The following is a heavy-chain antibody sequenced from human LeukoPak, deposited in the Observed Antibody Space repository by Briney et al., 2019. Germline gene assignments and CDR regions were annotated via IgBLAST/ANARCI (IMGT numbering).Heavy chain of an antibody. CDR3: ARDSYDYDSSGYFVVDY. V-gene: IGHV1-18*01. Sequence: ASVKVSCKASGNTFTNYGISWVRQAPGQGLEWMGWISAYNGNINYAQKVQGRVTMTTDTSTSTAYMELRSLRSNDTDVYYCARDSYDYDSSGYFVVDYWGQGTLVTVSS. CDR1: GNTFTNYG. D-gene: IGHD3-22*01. J-gene: IGHJ4*02. CDR2: ISAYNGNI.